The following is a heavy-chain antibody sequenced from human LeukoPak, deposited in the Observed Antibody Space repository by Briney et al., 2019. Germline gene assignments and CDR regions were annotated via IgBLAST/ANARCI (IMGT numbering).Heavy chain of an antibody. CDR3: ARGRGSGSYYTYYFDY. V-gene: IGHV4-59*01. Sequence: SETLSLTCTVSGGSISSYYWSRIRQPPGKGLEWIGYIYYSGSTNYNPSLKSRVTISVDTSKNQFSLKLSSVTAADTAVYYCARGRGSGSYYTYYFDYWGQGTLVTVSS. CDR2: IYYSGST. D-gene: IGHD3-10*01. CDR1: GGSISSYY. J-gene: IGHJ4*02.